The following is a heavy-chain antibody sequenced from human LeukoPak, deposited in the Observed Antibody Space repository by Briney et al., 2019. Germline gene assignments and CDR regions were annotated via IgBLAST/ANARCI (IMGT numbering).Heavy chain of an antibody. CDR1: GDSVSSNNAA. CDR3: ARGPRYCSSTSCYHYYYMDV. J-gene: IGHJ6*03. CDR2: TYYRSKWYN. V-gene: IGHV6-1*01. D-gene: IGHD2-2*01. Sequence: SQTLSLTCAISGDSVSSNNAAWNWIRQSPSRGLEWLGRTYYRSKWYNDYAVSVKSRITINPDTSKNQFSLQLNSVTPEDTAVYYCARGPRYCSSTSCYHYYYMDVWGKGTTVTVSS.